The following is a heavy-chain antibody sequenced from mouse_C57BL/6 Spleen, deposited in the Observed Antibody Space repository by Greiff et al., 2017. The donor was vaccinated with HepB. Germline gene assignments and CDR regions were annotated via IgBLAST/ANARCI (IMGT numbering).Heavy chain of an antibody. Sequence: QVQLQQPGAELVRPGSSVKLSCKASGYTFTSYWMHWVKQRPIQGLEWIGNIDPSDSETHYNQKFKDKATLTVDKSSSTAYMQLSSLTSEDSAVYYCASEGSSNYVAYWGQGTLVTVSA. CDR2: IDPSDSET. CDR3: ASEGSSNYVAY. J-gene: IGHJ3*01. CDR1: GYTFTSYW. V-gene: IGHV1-52*01. D-gene: IGHD2-5*01.